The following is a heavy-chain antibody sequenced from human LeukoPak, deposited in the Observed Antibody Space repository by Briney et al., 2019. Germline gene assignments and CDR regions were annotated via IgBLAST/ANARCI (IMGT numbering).Heavy chain of an antibody. CDR2: MNPNSGNT. D-gene: IGHD2-15*01. CDR3: ARVVEAYDGRSFDY. J-gene: IGHJ4*02. CDR1: GYTFTSYY. V-gene: IGHV1-8*02. Sequence: ASVKVSCKASGYTFTSYYMHWVRQATGQGLEWMGWMNPNSGNTGYAQKFQGRVTMTRNTSISTAYMELSSLRSEDTAVYYCARVVEAYDGRSFDYWGQGTLVNVSS.